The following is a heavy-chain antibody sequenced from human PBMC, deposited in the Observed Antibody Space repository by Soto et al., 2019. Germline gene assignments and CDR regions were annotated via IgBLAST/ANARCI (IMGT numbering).Heavy chain of an antibody. CDR2: INPSGGST. V-gene: IGHV1-46*01. Sequence: QVQLVQSGAEVKKPGASVKVSCKASGYTFTSYYMHWVRQAPGQGLEWMGIINPSGGSTSYAQKFQGRVTMTRDTSTSTVYMELSSLRSEDTAVYYCARDPRPFGWELRRGAFDIWGQGTMVTVSS. CDR3: ARDPRPFGWELRRGAFDI. J-gene: IGHJ3*02. CDR1: GYTFTSYY. D-gene: IGHD1-26*01.